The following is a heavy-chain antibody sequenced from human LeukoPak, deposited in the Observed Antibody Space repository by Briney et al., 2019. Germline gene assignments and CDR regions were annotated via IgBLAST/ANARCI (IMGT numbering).Heavy chain of an antibody. CDR2: IYTSDST. CDR3: ARGQYNVVRGVVDAFDI. V-gene: IGHV4-4*07. D-gene: IGHD3-10*01. J-gene: IGHJ3*02. Sequence: SETLSLTCTVSGGSISRYYWSWIRQPAVKGLEWIGHIYTSDSTNFNPSLKSRVTMSLDTNQFSLRLTSVTAADTAVYYCARGQYNVVRGVVDAFDIWGQGTVVTVSS. CDR1: GGSISRYY.